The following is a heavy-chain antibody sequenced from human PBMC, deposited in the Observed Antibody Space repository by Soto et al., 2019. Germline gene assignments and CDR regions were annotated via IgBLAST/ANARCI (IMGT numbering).Heavy chain of an antibody. D-gene: IGHD3-16*01. CDR2: ISGYNGQT. CDR1: GYTFTSYG. J-gene: IGHJ6*02. V-gene: IGHV1-18*01. CDR3: ARDARKELWVEGLNAMDV. Sequence: ASVKVSCKTSGYTFTSYGISWVRQAPGQGLEWMGWISGYNGQTNYAQKFRGRVTFTTDTSTSTAYMELRSLRPDDTAMYFCARDARKELWVEGLNAMDVWGQGTTVTVSS.